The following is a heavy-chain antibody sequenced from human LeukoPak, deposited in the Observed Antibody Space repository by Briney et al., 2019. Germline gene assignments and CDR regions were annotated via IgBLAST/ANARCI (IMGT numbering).Heavy chain of an antibody. J-gene: IGHJ4*02. Sequence: GGSLRLSCAASGFTFRNYGMHWVRQAPGKGLEWVAFIRYDGSNKYYADSVKGRFTISRDNSKNTLYLQMSSLRAEDTAVYYCAKDRQWLVAYYFDYWGQGTLVTVSS. CDR1: GFTFRNYG. V-gene: IGHV3-30*02. CDR3: AKDRQWLVAYYFDY. D-gene: IGHD6-19*01. CDR2: IRYDGSNK.